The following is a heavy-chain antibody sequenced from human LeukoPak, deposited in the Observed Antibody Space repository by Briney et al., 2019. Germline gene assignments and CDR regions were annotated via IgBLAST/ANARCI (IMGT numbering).Heavy chain of an antibody. CDR1: EFTVSSSY. V-gene: IGHV3-53*01. CDR3: ARGAVTGPGWIDP. Sequence: GGSLRLSCAASEFTVSSSYMTWVRQAPGKGLEWVSGIYSGGSTYYADSVKGRFTISRDNSKNTLYLQVNGLRGDDTAVYYCARGAVTGPGWIDPWGQGTLVTVSS. J-gene: IGHJ5*02. D-gene: IGHD6-19*01. CDR2: IYSGGST.